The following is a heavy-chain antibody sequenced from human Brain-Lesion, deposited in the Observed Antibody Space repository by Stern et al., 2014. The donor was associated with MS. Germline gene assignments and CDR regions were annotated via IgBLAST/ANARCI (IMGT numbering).Heavy chain of an antibody. CDR1: GGSISSSTYY. D-gene: IGHD1-26*01. CDR3: ARHDSVPRPSQLYSARDRGPGYFDY. CDR2: IYYSGFT. Sequence: QLQESGPGLVKPSETLSLTCTVSGGSISSSTYYWAWIRQPPGKGLEWIGNIYYSGFTYFHPSLKGRVTISVDMSKNQFARKLSPVTAADTAIYYCARHDSVPRPSQLYSARDRGPGYFDYWGQGTLVTVSS. V-gene: IGHV4-39*01. J-gene: IGHJ4*02.